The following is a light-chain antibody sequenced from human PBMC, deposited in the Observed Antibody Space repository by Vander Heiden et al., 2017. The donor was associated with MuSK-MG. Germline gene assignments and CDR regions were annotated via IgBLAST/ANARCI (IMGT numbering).Light chain of an antibody. J-gene: IGKJ1*01. Sequence: DIQMTQSPSTLSASVGDRVTITCRASQSISVWLAWYQQKPGKAPKLLIYDASYLESGVPSRFSGIGSGTEFTLTISSLQPDDFATYYCQQDDSYPWTFGLGTKVDVK. V-gene: IGKV1-5*01. CDR3: QQDDSYPWT. CDR1: QSISVW. CDR2: DAS.